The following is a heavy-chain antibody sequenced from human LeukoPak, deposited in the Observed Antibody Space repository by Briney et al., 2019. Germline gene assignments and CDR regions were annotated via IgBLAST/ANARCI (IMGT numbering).Heavy chain of an antibody. V-gene: IGHV1-18*01. CDR2: ISAYNGNT. CDR1: GYTFTSYG. Sequence: GASVEVSCKASGYTFTSYGISWVRQAPGQGLEWMGWISAYNGNTNYAQKLQGRVTMTTDTSTSTAYMELRSLRSDDTAVYYCARDLYDSSGYSWFDPWGQGTLVTVSS. CDR3: ARDLYDSSGYSWFDP. J-gene: IGHJ5*02. D-gene: IGHD3-22*01.